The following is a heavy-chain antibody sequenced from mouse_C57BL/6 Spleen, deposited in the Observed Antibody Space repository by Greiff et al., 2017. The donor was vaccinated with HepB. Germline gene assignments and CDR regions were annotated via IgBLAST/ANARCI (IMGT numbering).Heavy chain of an antibody. D-gene: IGHD1-1*01. CDR2: IHPNSGST. CDR3: ARSAYYYGSSYYFDY. CDR1: GYTFTDYY. Sequence: VQLQQSGPELVKPGASVKISCKASGYTFTDYYMNWVKQRPGQGLEWIGMIHPNSGSTNYNEKFKSKATLTVDKSSSTAYMQLSSLTSEDSAVYYCARSAYYYGSSYYFDYWGQGTTLTVSS. J-gene: IGHJ2*01. V-gene: IGHV1-64*01.